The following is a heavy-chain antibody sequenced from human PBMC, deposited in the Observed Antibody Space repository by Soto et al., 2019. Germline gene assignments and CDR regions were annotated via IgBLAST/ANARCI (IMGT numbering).Heavy chain of an antibody. CDR1: GGSISNYY. J-gene: IGHJ6*02. CDR2: IYYSGST. V-gene: IGHV4-59*01. D-gene: IGHD6-25*01. Sequence: QVQLQESGPGLVKPSETLSLTCTVSGGSISNYYWSWIRQPPGKRLEWIGYIYYSGSTNYNPSLKSRVTISVDTSKNQFSLKLSSVTAADTAVYYCARDRLANYYYFGMDVWGQGTTVTVSS. CDR3: ARDRLANYYYFGMDV.